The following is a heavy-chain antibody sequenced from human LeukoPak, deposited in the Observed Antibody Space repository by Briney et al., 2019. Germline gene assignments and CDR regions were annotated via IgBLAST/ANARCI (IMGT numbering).Heavy chain of an antibody. CDR2: IHPGDSDT. Sequence: GESLKISCKGSGYSFTSYCIGWVRQMPGKGLEWMGIIHPGDSDTRYSPSFQGQVTISVDKSISTAYLQWSSLKASDTAMYYCARVVVVTSIFWYFDLWGRGTLVTVAS. CDR3: ARVVVVTSIFWYFDL. D-gene: IGHD2-21*02. J-gene: IGHJ2*01. V-gene: IGHV5-51*01. CDR1: GYSFTSYC.